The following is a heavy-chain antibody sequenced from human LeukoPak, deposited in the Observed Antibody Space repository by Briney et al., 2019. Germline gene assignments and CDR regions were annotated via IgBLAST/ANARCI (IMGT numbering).Heavy chain of an antibody. J-gene: IGHJ1*01. V-gene: IGHV3-23*01. CDR2: ISYSGANS. CDR1: GFTFSGSA. CDR3: VKGGFTYYDD. D-gene: IGHD3-22*01. Sequence: GGSLRLSCAASGFTFSGSAMSWVRQAPGEGLEWVSLISYSGANSYYTDSVRGRFTISRDNSKDTLFLQMNSLRAEDTAIYYCVKGGFTYYDDWGQGTLVTVSS.